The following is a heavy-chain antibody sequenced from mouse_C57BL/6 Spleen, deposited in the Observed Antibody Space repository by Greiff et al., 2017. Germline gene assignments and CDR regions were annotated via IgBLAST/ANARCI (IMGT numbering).Heavy chain of an antibody. V-gene: IGHV14-4*01. Sequence: VQLQQSGAELVRPGASVKLSCTASGFNIKDDYMHWVKQRPEQGLEWIGWIDPENGDTEYASKFQGKATITADTSSNTAYLQLSSLTSEDTAVYYCTTRGLRRRVYFDYWGQGTTLTVSS. CDR3: TTRGLRRRVYFDY. CDR2: IDPENGDT. D-gene: IGHD2-4*01. CDR1: GFNIKDDY. J-gene: IGHJ2*01.